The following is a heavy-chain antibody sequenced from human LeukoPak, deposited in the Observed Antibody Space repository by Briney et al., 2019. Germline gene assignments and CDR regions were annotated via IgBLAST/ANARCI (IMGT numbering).Heavy chain of an antibody. Sequence: GASVKVSCKASGYIFTSYYIHWVRQAPGQGLEWMGIINPSGGSTSYEQKFQGRVTMTSQTSTSTVYMELNSLTSDDTAMYYCARTMVRGANYYFDYWGQGTLVTVSS. J-gene: IGHJ4*02. V-gene: IGHV1-46*01. CDR3: ARTMVRGANYYFDY. CDR2: INPSGGST. D-gene: IGHD3-10*01. CDR1: GYIFTSYY.